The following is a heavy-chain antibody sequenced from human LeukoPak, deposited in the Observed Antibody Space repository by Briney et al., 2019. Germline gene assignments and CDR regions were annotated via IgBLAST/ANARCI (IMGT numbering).Heavy chain of an antibody. D-gene: IGHD3-10*01. J-gene: IGHJ4*02. CDR3: ARDRSGVPDY. V-gene: IGHV1-46*01. CDR2: INPSGGST. CDR1: GYTFTSYY. Sequence: ASVTVSCTASGYTFTSYYMHWVRQAPGQGLEWMGIINPSGGSTSYAQKFQGRVTMTRDTSTSTVYMELSSLRSEDTAVYYCARDRSGVPDYWGQGTLVTVSS.